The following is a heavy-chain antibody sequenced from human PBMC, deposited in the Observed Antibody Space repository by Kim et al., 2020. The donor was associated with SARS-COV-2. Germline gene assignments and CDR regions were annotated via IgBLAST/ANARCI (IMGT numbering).Heavy chain of an antibody. V-gene: IGHV6-1*01. Sequence: SQTLSLTCAISGDSVSSNSAAWNWIRQSPSRGLEWLGRTYYRSKWYNDYAASVKSRITINPDTYKNQFSLQLNSVTPEDTAVYYCARGGMLAAAGTRGAFDYWGQGTLVTVSS. J-gene: IGHJ4*02. CDR2: TYYRSKWYN. CDR3: ARGGMLAAAGTRGAFDY. D-gene: IGHD6-13*01. CDR1: GDSVSSNSAA.